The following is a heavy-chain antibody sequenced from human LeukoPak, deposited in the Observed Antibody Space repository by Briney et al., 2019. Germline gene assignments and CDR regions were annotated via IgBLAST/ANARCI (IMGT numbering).Heavy chain of an antibody. CDR3: ARGRYDFWSGYYDYYYYYYMDV. J-gene: IGHJ6*03. Sequence: SETLSLTCAVYGGSFSGYYWSWISQPPGKRLEWIGEINHSGSTNYNPSLKSRVTISVDTSKNQFSLKLSSVTATDTAVYYCARGRYDFWSGYYDYYYYYYMDVWGKGTTLTVSS. CDR2: INHSGST. CDR1: GGSFSGYY. D-gene: IGHD3-3*01. V-gene: IGHV4-34*01.